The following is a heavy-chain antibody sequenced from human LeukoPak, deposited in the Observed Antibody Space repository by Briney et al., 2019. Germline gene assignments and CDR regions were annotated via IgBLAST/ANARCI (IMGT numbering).Heavy chain of an antibody. CDR1: GGSISSYY. V-gene: IGHV4-59*08. J-gene: IGHJ5*02. D-gene: IGHD3-9*01. CDR2: IYYSGST. CDR3: ARHKLDILTDYGWFDP. Sequence: SETLSLTCTVSGGSISSYYWSWIRQPPGKGLEWIGYIYYSGSTNYNPSLKSRVTISVDTSKNQFSLKLSSVTAADTAVYYCARHKLDILTDYGWFDPWGQGTLVTVSS.